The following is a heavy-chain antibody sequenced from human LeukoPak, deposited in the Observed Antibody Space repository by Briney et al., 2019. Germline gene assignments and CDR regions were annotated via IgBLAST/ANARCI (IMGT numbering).Heavy chain of an antibody. CDR2: IIPIFGTA. CDR3: ARSGDIVLITAYFDY. D-gene: IGHD2-8*01. Sequence: GASVKVSCKASGGTFSSYAISWVRQAPGQGLEWMGGIIPIFGTANYAQKFQGRVTITADKSTSTAYMELSSLRSEDTAVYYCARSGDIVLITAYFDYWGQGTLVTVSS. V-gene: IGHV1-69*06. CDR1: GGTFSSYA. J-gene: IGHJ4*02.